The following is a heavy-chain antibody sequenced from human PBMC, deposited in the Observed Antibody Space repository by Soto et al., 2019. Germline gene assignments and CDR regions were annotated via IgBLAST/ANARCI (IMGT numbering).Heavy chain of an antibody. CDR1: GGSISSYY. Sequence: SETLSLTCTVSGGSISSYYWSWIRQPPGKGLEWIGYIYYSGSTNYNPSLKSRVTISVDTSKSQFSLKLSSVTAADTAVYYCATIGTSLVYWSQGTLVTVSS. D-gene: IGHD3-16*01. J-gene: IGHJ4*02. CDR3: ATIGTSLVY. V-gene: IGHV4-59*01. CDR2: IYYSGST.